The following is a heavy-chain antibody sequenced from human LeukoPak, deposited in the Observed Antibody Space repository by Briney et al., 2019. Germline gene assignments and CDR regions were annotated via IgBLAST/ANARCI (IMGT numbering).Heavy chain of an antibody. Sequence: SVKVSCKASGGTFSSYAISWVRQAPGQGLEWMGRIIPILGIANYAQKFQGRVTITADKSTSTAYMELSSLRSEDTAVYYCATHDFWSGYYYFDYWGQGTLVTVSS. CDR1: GGTFSSYA. J-gene: IGHJ4*02. V-gene: IGHV1-69*04. CDR2: IIPILGIA. D-gene: IGHD3-3*01. CDR3: ATHDFWSGYYYFDY.